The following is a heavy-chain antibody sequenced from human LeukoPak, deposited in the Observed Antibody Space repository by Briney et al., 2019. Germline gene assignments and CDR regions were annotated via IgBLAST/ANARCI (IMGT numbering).Heavy chain of an antibody. J-gene: IGHJ4*02. CDR1: SVSITSYY. V-gene: IGHV4-59*01. CDR2: IYHSGNT. Sequence: ASETLSLTCSVSSVSITSYYWTWIRQPPGKGLEWIGYIYHSGNTKYNPSLKGRVTMSFDTSKNQFFLNVTSVTAADTAVYYCASEVADGYWGQGTLVIVS. D-gene: IGHD2-21*01. CDR3: ASEVADGY.